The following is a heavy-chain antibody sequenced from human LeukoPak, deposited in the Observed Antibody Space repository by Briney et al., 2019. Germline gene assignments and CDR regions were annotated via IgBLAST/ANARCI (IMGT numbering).Heavy chain of an antibody. V-gene: IGHV3-23*01. CDR1: EFTFTNYA. J-gene: IGHJ6*02. CDR2: VIGDDGAT. CDR3: TKARDTSSPFYYYDMDV. Sequence: GGSLRLSCAASEFTFTNYAMSWVRQAPGKGLEWVSAVIGDDGATYYAESVKGRFTISRDNSKNTLYLQLNILRAEDTAIYFCTKARDTSSPFYYYDMDVWGQGTTVTV. D-gene: IGHD6-13*01.